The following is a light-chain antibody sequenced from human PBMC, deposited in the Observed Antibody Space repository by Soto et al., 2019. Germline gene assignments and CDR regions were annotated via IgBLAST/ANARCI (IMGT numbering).Light chain of an antibody. Sequence: DIQMTQSPSTLSASVGDRVTMTCRASQSINSWLAWYQQKPGKAPKLLIYKASSLESGVPSRFSGSGSGTEFTLTISSLQSDDFATYYYQQYNTYVTFGGGTKVDIK. CDR3: QQYNTYVT. CDR2: KAS. V-gene: IGKV1-5*03. J-gene: IGKJ4*01. CDR1: QSINSW.